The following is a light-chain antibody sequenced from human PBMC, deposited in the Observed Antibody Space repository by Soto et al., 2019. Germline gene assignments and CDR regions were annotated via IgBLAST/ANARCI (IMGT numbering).Light chain of an antibody. V-gene: IGLV1-51*01. CDR3: ATWDHSLSIVL. CDR1: SSNIGSPFD. Sequence: QSVLTQPPSVSGAPGQRVTISCTGTSSNIGSPFDVHWYQHLPGTAPRLLIYDNNKRPSGIPDRFSGSKSGTSATLDITGLQTGDEADYYCATWDHSLSIVLIGGGTKVTVL. CDR2: DNN. J-gene: IGLJ2*01.